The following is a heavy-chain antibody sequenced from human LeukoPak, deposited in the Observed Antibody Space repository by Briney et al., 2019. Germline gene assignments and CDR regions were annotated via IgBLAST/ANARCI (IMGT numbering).Heavy chain of an antibody. Sequence: ASVKVSCKASGYTFTGYYVNWVRQAPGQGLEWMAWINPNSGGTNYAQRFQGRVTVTRDTSISTAYMELSALRSDDTAVYYCARDQSVAYSSGTGSDFWGQGTLVTVSS. D-gene: IGHD3-10*01. J-gene: IGHJ4*02. V-gene: IGHV1-2*02. CDR1: GYTFTGYY. CDR3: ARDQSVAYSSGTGSDF. CDR2: INPNSGGT.